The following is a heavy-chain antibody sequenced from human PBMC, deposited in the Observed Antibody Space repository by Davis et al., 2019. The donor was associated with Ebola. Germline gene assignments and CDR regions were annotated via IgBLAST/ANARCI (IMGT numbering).Heavy chain of an antibody. Sequence: PGGSLRLSCAASGFTFDDYAMHWVRQAPGKGLEWVSGISWNSGSTGYADSVKGRFTISRDNAKNSLYLQMNSLRAEETALYYCARASTNYGDYDYWGQGTLVTVSS. D-gene: IGHD4-17*01. J-gene: IGHJ4*02. CDR1: GFTFDDYA. V-gene: IGHV3-9*01. CDR2: ISWNSGST. CDR3: ARASTNYGDYDY.